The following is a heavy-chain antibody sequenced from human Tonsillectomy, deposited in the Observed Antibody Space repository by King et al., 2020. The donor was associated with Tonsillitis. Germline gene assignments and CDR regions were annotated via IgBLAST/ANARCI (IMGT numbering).Heavy chain of an antibody. CDR2: ISYDGSNK. D-gene: IGHD6-13*01. CDR1: GFTFSSHG. CDR3: AREEQLVY. V-gene: IGHV3-33*05. Sequence: VQLVESGGGVVQPGRSLRLSCAASGFTFSSHGMHWVRQAPGKGLEWVAVISYDGSNKYYADSVKGRFTISRDNSKNTLYLQMNSLRAEDTAVYYCAREEQLVYWGQGTLVTVSS. J-gene: IGHJ4*02.